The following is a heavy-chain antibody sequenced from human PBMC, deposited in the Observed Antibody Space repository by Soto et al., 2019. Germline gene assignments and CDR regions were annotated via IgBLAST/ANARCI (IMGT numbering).Heavy chain of an antibody. CDR1: GGSFSGYY. V-gene: IGHV4-34*01. CDR2: INHSGST. Sequence: PSETLSLSCAVYGGSFSGYYWSWIRQPPGKGLEWIGEINHSGSTNYNPSLKSRVTISVDTSKNQFSLKLSSVTAADTAVYYCARGSRLGYYGMDVWGQGTTVTVSS. J-gene: IGHJ6*02. D-gene: IGHD5-12*01. CDR3: ARGSRLGYYGMDV.